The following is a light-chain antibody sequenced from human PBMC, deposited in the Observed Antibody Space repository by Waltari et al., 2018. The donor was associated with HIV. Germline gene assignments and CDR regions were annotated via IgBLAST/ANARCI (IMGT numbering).Light chain of an antibody. CDR1: QSVGNY. J-gene: IGKJ2*03. V-gene: IGKV3-11*01. Sequence: EIVLTQSPATLSLSPGERATLSCRASQSVGNYLAWYQQKPGQPPRLLSYDASNRATGIPARFSGSGSRTDFTLTISSLEPEDFAVYYCQQRTNWPPYSFGQGTKLEIK. CDR3: QQRTNWPPYS. CDR2: DAS.